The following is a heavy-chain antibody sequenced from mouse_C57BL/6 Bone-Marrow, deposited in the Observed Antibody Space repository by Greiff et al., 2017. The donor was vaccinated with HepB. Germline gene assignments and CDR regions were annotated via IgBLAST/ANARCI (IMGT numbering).Heavy chain of an antibody. V-gene: IGHV14-1*01. CDR2: IDPEDGDT. Sequence: VQLQQPGAELVKPGASVKLSCKASGYTFTSYYMHWVKQRPEQGLEWIGRIDPEDGDTEYAPKFQGKATMTADTSSNTAYLQLSSLTSEDTAVYYCTTYYYGSSLFDYWGQGTTLTVSS. J-gene: IGHJ2*01. CDR3: TTYYYGSSLFDY. CDR1: GYTFTSYY. D-gene: IGHD1-1*01.